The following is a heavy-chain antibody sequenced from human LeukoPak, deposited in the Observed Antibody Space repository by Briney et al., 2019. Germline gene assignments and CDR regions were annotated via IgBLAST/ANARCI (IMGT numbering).Heavy chain of an antibody. D-gene: IGHD3-16*02. Sequence: SETLSLTCAVYGGSFSGYYWSWIRQPPGKGLEWIGEINHSGSTNYNPSLKSRVTISVDTSKNQFSLKLSSVTAADTAVYYCARLPPVKGMITFGGVIVREYWGQGTLVTVSS. CDR1: GGSFSGYY. V-gene: IGHV4-34*01. J-gene: IGHJ4*02. CDR2: INHSGST. CDR3: ARLPPVKGMITFGGVIVREY.